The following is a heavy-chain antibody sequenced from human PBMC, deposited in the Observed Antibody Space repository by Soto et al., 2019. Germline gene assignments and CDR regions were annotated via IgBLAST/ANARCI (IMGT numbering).Heavy chain of an antibody. CDR3: AKDHMVRGVIMSYYFDY. CDR2: ISYDGSNK. Sequence: PGGSLRLSCAASGFTFSTYGMHWVRQAPGKGLEWVAVISYDGSNKYYADSVKGRFTISRDNSKNTLYPQMNSLRAEDTAVYYCAKDHMVRGVIMSYYFDYWGQGTLVTVSS. V-gene: IGHV3-30*18. CDR1: GFTFSTYG. J-gene: IGHJ4*02. D-gene: IGHD3-10*01.